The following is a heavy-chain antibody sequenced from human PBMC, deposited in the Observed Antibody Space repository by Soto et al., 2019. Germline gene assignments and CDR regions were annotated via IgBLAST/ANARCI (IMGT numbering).Heavy chain of an antibody. V-gene: IGHV3-15*01. CDR3: TTDFPTPYCSGGSCYRASAITYRAHDAFDI. CDR2: IKSKTDGGTT. Sequence: PGGSLRLCCAASGVTFSNAWMSWVRQAPGKGLEWVGRIKSKTDGGTTDYAAPVKGRFTISRDDSKNTLYLQMNSLKTEDTAVYYCTTDFPTPYCSGGSCYRASAITYRAHDAFDIWGQGTMVTVSS. J-gene: IGHJ3*02. CDR1: GVTFSNAW. D-gene: IGHD2-15*01.